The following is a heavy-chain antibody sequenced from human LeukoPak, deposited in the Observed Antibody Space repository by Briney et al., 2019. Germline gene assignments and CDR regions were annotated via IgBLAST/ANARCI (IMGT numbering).Heavy chain of an antibody. D-gene: IGHD6-13*01. Sequence: GGSLRLSCAASGFTFRSYGMHWVRQAPGKGLECVAVISLDGSNKYYADSVKGRFTISRDNSKNTLSLQMNSLRAEDTAVYYCVKDFRIAAAGTATDYFDCWGQGTLVTVSS. CDR3: VKDFRIAAAGTATDYFDC. CDR1: GFTFRSYG. J-gene: IGHJ4*02. V-gene: IGHV3-30*18. CDR2: ISLDGSNK.